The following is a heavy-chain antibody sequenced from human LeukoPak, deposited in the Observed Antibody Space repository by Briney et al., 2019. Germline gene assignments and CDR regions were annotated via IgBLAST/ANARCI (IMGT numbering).Heavy chain of an antibody. CDR1: GFTFSDYY. CDR3: AREGPPRDANDV. D-gene: IGHD1-14*01. CDR2: ISSSGSTI. Sequence: GGSLRLSCAASGFTFSDYYMSWIRQAPGKWREWVSYISSSGSTIYYADSVKGRFTISRDNAKNSLYLQMNSVRAEDTAVYYCAREGPPRDANDVWGQGTMVTVSS. J-gene: IGHJ3*01. V-gene: IGHV3-11*01.